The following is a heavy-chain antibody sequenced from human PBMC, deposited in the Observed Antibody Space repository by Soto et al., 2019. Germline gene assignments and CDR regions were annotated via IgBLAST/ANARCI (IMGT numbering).Heavy chain of an antibody. D-gene: IGHD3-10*01. J-gene: IGHJ6*02. CDR3: ARVGXTMVRGVNDYYYYGMDV. Sequence: ASVKVSCKASGGTFSSYAISWVRQAPGQGLEWTGGIIPIFGTANYAQKFQGRVTITADESTSTAYMGLSSLRSEDTAVYYCARVGXTMVRGVNDYYYYGMDVWGQGTTVTVSS. CDR2: IIPIFGTA. V-gene: IGHV1-69*13. CDR1: GGTFSSYA.